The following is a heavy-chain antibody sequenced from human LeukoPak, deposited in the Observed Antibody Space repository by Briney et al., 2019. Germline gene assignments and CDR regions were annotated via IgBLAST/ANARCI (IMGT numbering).Heavy chain of an antibody. D-gene: IGHD6-19*01. V-gene: IGHV4-61*02. CDR3: ARDRGAVAGDNWFDP. Sequence: SETLSLICTVSAGSISSSTYYWSWIRQPAEKGLEWMGRIFAGSGDTTYNASLKSRVTMSVDTSNNQFSLNLRSVTAADTAVYYCARDRGAVAGDNWFDPWGQGTLVTVSS. CDR2: IFAGSGDT. J-gene: IGHJ5*02. CDR1: AGSISSSTYY.